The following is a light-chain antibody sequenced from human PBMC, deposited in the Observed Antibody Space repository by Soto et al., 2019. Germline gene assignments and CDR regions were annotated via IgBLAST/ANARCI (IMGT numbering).Light chain of an antibody. Sequence: QSALTRPPSVSGAPGQRVTISCTGSSSNIGTNWPVHWYQQFPGIAPKLLIYDNNNRPSGVPDRFSGSKSGTSASLAITGLQAEDEADYYCQSYDNSLSAGVFGGGTKLTVL. CDR3: QSYDNSLSAGV. J-gene: IGLJ3*02. V-gene: IGLV1-40*01. CDR2: DNN. CDR1: SSNIGTNWP.